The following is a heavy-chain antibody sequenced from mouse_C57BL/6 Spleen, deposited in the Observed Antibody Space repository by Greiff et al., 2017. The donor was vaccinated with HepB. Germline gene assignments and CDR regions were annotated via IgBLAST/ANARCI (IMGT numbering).Heavy chain of an antibody. CDR3: ARYYYGSSYWFAY. J-gene: IGHJ3*01. CDR2: IYPRSGNT. Sequence: VQLQQSGAELARPGASVKLSCKASGYTFTSYGISWVKQRTGQGLEWIGEIYPRSGNTYYNEKFKSKATLTADKSSSTAYMELRSLTSEDSAVYFCARYYYGSSYWFAYWGQGTLVTVSA. D-gene: IGHD1-1*01. V-gene: IGHV1-81*01. CDR1: GYTFTSYG.